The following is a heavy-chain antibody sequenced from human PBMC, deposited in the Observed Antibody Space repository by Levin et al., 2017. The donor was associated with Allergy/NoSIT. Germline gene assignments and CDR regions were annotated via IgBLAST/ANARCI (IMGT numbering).Heavy chain of an antibody. Sequence: GGSLRLSCAASGFSFSSYAMSWVRQAPGKGLEWVSAISGSGDGTYYADSLKGRFTISRDNSKNTLYLQMNSLRAEDTAVYYCAKDHSSSVDVDSDYWGQGTLVTVSS. J-gene: IGHJ4*02. V-gene: IGHV3-23*01. CDR2: ISGSGDGT. CDR1: GFSFSSYA. D-gene: IGHD6-13*01. CDR3: AKDHSSSVDVDSDY.